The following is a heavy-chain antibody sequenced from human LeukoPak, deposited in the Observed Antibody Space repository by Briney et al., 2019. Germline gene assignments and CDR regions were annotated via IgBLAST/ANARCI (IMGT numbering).Heavy chain of an antibody. D-gene: IGHD1-26*01. CDR1: GFIFSSYG. J-gene: IGHJ4*02. V-gene: IGHV3-33*01. CDR3: ARDPSPGIVGATMEY. Sequence: GRSLRLSCAASGFIFSSYGMHWVRQAPGKGLEWVAVIWYDGSNKYYADSVKGRFTISRDNSKNTLYLQMNSLRAEDTAVYYCARDPSPGIVGATMEYWGQGTLVTVSS. CDR2: IWYDGSNK.